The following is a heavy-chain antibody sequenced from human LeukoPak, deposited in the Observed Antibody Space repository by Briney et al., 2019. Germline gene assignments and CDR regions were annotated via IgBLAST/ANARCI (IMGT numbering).Heavy chain of an antibody. CDR2: IRSKANSYAT. Sequence: GGSLRLSCAASGFTFSGSAMPWVRQASGKGLEWVGRIRSKANSYATAYAASVKGRFTISRDDSKNTAYLQMNSLKTEDTAVYYCTGVRGVGAFSDYWGQGTLVTVSS. J-gene: IGHJ4*02. D-gene: IGHD1-26*01. CDR1: GFTFSGSA. V-gene: IGHV3-73*01. CDR3: TGVRGVGAFSDY.